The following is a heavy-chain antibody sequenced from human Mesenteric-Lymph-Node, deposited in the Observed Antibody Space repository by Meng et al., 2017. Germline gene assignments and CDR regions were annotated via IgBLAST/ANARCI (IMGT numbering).Heavy chain of an antibody. Sequence: SGPGLVIRSGAVSLSCDFSGGSIRNDNWWSWVRQAPGKGLEGIGEIYHSGRTNYKTSVKIRVSMSVDKSQNHFSLRLSSVTAADTAVYYCTTLYGDSISWGQGTLVTVSS. D-gene: IGHD4-17*01. V-gene: IGHV4-4*02. J-gene: IGHJ4*02. CDR2: IYHSGRT. CDR3: TTLYGDSIS. CDR1: GGSIRNDNW.